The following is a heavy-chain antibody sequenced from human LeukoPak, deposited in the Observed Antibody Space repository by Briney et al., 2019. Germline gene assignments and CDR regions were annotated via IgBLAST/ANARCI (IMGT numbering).Heavy chain of an antibody. CDR3: ARESNWNYPAD. CDR2: IYTSGST. CDR1: GGSISSGSYY. D-gene: IGHD1-7*01. V-gene: IGHV4-61*02. J-gene: IGHJ1*01. Sequence: PSQTLSLTCTVSGGSISSGSYYWSWIRQPAGKGLEWIGRIYTSGSTNYNPSLKSRVTISVDTSKNQFSLRLSSVTAADTAVYYCARESNWNYPADWGQGTLVTVSS.